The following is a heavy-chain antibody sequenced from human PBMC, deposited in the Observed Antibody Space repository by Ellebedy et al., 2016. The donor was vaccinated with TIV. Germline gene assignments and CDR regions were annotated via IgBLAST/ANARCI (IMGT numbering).Heavy chain of an antibody. V-gene: IGHV5-51*01. CDR2: IYPGDSQT. CDR1: GYSFTNYW. CDR3: TRRSTQGEI. D-gene: IGHD3-16*01. J-gene: IGHJ3*02. Sequence: GESLKISCKTSGYSFTNYWIGWVRQIPGKGLEWMGIIYPGDSQTRYSPSFQGQVTISADKSITTAYLQWSSLKASDTAIYYCTRRSTQGEIWGQGTMVTVSS.